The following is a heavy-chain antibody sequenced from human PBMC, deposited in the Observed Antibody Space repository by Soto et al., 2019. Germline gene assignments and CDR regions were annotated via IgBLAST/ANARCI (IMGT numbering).Heavy chain of an antibody. CDR1: GDSLSSNY. CDR3: ARLTHGGPGGGLDP. Sequence: QVQLQESGPGLVKPSETLSLTCTVSGDSLSSNYWSWLRQPPGKGLEWIGYIFYSGTTNYNPSLKCRVTMSADTSKNQFSLHLNSVTAADTAVYYCARLTHGGPGGGLDPWGHGILVTVSS. CDR2: IFYSGTT. J-gene: IGHJ5*02. V-gene: IGHV4-59*01.